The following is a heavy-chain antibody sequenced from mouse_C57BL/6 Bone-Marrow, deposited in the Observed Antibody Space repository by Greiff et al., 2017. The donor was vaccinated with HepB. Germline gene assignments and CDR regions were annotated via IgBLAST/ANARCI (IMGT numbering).Heavy chain of an antibody. CDR3: ARVTGTWFAY. Sequence: VQLQQSGPELVRPGASVKISCKASGYTFTSYWMQWVRQRPGQGLEWIGEIFPGGGSTNYNGKFKGKATLTVDTSSSTAYMQRSSLTSEDSAVYFCARVTGTWFAYWGQGTLVTVSA. CDR2: IFPGGGST. J-gene: IGHJ3*01. CDR1: GYTFTSYW. D-gene: IGHD4-1*01. V-gene: IGHV1-56*01.